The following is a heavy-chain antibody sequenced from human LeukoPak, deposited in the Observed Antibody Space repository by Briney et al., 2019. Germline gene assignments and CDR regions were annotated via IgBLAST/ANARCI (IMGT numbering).Heavy chain of an antibody. CDR3: AKGASSSCYGHVDY. V-gene: IGHV3-23*01. D-gene: IGHD2-2*01. CDR2: ICGRAAAT. Sequence: GGSLRLSCAASGFTVSSNYMSWFRQAPGKGLEWVSAICGRAAATYYADSVKGRFTISRDDSKNTLYLQMNSLRAEDTALYYCAKGASSSCYGHVDYWGQGTLVTVSS. J-gene: IGHJ4*02. CDR1: GFTVSSNY.